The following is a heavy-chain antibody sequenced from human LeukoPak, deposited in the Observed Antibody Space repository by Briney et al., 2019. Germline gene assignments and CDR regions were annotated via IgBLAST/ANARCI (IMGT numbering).Heavy chain of an antibody. V-gene: IGHV3-30-3*01. CDR3: ARDGLDGRKYYDSSGYPYYFDY. D-gene: IGHD3-22*01. CDR2: ISYDGSNK. Sequence: PGGSLRLSCAASGFTFSSYAMHWVRQAPGKGLEWVAVISYDGSNKYYADSVKGRFTISRDNSKNTLYLQMNSLRAEDTAVYYCARDGLDGRKYYDSSGYPYYFDYWGQGTLVTVSS. CDR1: GFTFSSYA. J-gene: IGHJ4*02.